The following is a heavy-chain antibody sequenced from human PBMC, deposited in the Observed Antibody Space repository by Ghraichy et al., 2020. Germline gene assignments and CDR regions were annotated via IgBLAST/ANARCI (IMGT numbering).Heavy chain of an antibody. CDR2: LSGSGNTV. J-gene: IGHJ6*02. V-gene: IGHV3-23*01. CDR1: GFLFSAHD. D-gene: IGHD1-26*01. Sequence: GESLNISCAVSGFLFSAHDMSWVRQAPGKGLEWVSTLSGSGNTVYSAASVRGRFTVSRDISKNTLFLQLNSPRLDDTAVYYCAKANLATTTTAWTYGMDVWGQGTAVIVSS. CDR3: AKANLATTTTAWTYGMDV.